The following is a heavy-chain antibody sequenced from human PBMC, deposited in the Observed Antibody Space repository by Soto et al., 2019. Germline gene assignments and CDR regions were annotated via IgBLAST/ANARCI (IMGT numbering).Heavy chain of an antibody. V-gene: IGHV3-48*01. D-gene: IGHD4-17*01. CDR1: GFTFSIST. Sequence: VASLRPSYSSSGFTFSISTLNRLRQAPGKGLEWVSYISFSSSNIYYEDSVKGRFTISRDIAKNSLYLQMNSLRAEDTAVYYGARGLYGDPQH. CDR3: ARGLYGDPQH. CDR2: ISFSSSNI. J-gene: IGHJ1*01.